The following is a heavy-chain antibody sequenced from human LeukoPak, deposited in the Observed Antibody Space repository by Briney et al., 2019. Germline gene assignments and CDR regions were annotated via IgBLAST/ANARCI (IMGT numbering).Heavy chain of an antibody. V-gene: IGHV1-69*05. D-gene: IGHD6-13*01. CDR3: ARGIGGSSWYYYFDY. CDR1: GGTFSSYA. Sequence: SVKVSCKASGGTFSSYAISWVRQAPGQGLEWMGRIIPIFGTANYAQKFQGRVTIITDESTSTAYMELSSLRSEDTAVYYCARGIGGSSWYYYFDYWGQGTLVTVSS. J-gene: IGHJ4*02. CDR2: IIPIFGTA.